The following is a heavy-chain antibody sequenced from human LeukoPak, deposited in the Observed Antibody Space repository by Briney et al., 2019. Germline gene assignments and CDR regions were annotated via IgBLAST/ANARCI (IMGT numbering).Heavy chain of an antibody. J-gene: IGHJ5*02. Sequence: SETLCLTCAASGGSISSYSWSWIRQPAGKGLEWIGRIYTSGSTNYNPSLKSRVTMSVDTSKNQYSLKLSSVTAADTAVYYCARDSRYCSGGSCYSWFDPWGQGTLVTVFS. CDR1: GGSISSYS. V-gene: IGHV4-4*07. D-gene: IGHD2-15*01. CDR3: ARDSRYCSGGSCYSWFDP. CDR2: IYTSGST.